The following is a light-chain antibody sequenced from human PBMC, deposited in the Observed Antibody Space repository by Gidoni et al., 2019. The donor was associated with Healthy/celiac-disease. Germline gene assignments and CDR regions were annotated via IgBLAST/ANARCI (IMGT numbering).Light chain of an antibody. V-gene: IGKV1-39*01. Sequence: DIQMTQSPSSLSASVEDRVTITCRASQSISSYLNWYQQKPGKAPKLLIYAASSLQSGVPSRFSGSGSGTDFTLAISSLLPEDFATYYCQQSYSTPYTFGQGTKLEIK. J-gene: IGKJ2*01. CDR2: AAS. CDR1: QSISSY. CDR3: QQSYSTPYT.